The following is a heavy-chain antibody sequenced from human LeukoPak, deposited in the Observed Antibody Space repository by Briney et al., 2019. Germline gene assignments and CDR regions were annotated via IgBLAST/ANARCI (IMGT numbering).Heavy chain of an antibody. V-gene: IGHV4-30-4*08. D-gene: IGHD3-22*01. CDR2: IYYSGST. J-gene: IGHJ6*03. CDR3: AREAIGPNSSGYYYYMDV. CDR1: GGSISSGDYY. Sequence: SQTLSLTCTVSGGSISSGDYYWSWIRQPPGKGLEWIGYIYYSGSTYYNPSLKSRVTISVDTSKTQFLMKLRSVTAADTAVYYCAREAIGPNSSGYYYYMDVWGKGTTVTVSS.